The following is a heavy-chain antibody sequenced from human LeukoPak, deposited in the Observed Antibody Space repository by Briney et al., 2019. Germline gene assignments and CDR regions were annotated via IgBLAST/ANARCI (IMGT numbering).Heavy chain of an antibody. D-gene: IGHD1-26*01. Sequence: SETLSLTCTVSGGSISSSSYYWSWIRQPPGKGLEWIGYIYYSGSTNYNPSLKSRVTISVDTSKNQFSLKLSSVTAADTAVYYCARDPVVGATTDGYWGQGTLVTVSS. CDR1: GGSISSSSYY. J-gene: IGHJ4*02. CDR3: ARDPVVGATTDGY. V-gene: IGHV4-61*01. CDR2: IYYSGST.